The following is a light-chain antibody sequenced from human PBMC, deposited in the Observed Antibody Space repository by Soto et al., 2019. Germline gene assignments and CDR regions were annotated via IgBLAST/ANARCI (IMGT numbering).Light chain of an antibody. CDR2: KAS. J-gene: IGKJ1*01. CDR1: QSISSW. CDR3: QQYNSYSWT. V-gene: IGKV1-5*03. Sequence: DIQMTQSPSTLSASVGDRVTITCRASQSISSWLAWYQQKPGKAPKLLIYKASSLESGVPSRFSVSGSGTEFTLNISSLQPDDLATYYCQQYNSYSWTFGQGTKVEIK.